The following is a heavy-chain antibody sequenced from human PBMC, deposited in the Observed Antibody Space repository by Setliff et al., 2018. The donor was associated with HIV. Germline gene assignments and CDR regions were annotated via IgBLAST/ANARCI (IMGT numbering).Heavy chain of an antibody. J-gene: IGHJ4*02. V-gene: IGHV3-30*19. CDR1: GFTFSTYG. Sequence: LSLSCAASGFTFSTYGMYWVRQAPGKGLEWVSVMSGDANSQYYADSVRGRFTISRDNSKNTVYLQMDSLTTEDTAVYYCARDRNCGNGCYSSADHWGLGTLVTVSS. D-gene: IGHD2-21*01. CDR3: ARDRNCGNGCYSSADH. CDR2: MSGDANSQ.